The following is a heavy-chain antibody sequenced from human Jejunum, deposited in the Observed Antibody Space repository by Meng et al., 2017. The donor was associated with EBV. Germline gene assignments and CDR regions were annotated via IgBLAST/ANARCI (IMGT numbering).Heavy chain of an antibody. CDR3: ARVRPGRGWFDP. CDR1: GYTFTSSG. D-gene: IGHD2-15*01. CDR2: INTNTGYP. J-gene: IGHJ5*02. V-gene: IGHV7-4-1*02. Sequence: QVQLVQSGAELKKPGASVKVSCKASGYTFTSSGINWVRQAPGQGLEWMGWINTNTGYPTYAQDFTGRFVFSLDTSVSTAYLQITSLSTEDNAVYYCARVRPGRGWFDPWGQGTLVTVSS.